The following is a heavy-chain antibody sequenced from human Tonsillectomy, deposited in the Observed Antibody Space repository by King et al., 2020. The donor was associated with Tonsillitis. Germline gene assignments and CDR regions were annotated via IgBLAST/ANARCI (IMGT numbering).Heavy chain of an antibody. J-gene: IGHJ4*02. D-gene: IGHD3-22*01. Sequence: VQLVESGGGLVQPGGSLRLSCAASGFTFNNYAMSWVRQAPGKGLEWVSAISGGGERTYYGDSVKGRFTISRDNSKNTLYLQLNSLSAEDTAVYYCAKDGGYYDSSGYYYDWGQGTLVTVSS. CDR3: AKDGGYYDSSGYYYD. V-gene: IGHV3-23*04. CDR2: ISGGGERT. CDR1: GFTFNNYA.